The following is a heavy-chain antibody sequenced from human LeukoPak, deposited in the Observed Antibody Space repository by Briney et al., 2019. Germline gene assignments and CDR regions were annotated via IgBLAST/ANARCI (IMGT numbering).Heavy chain of an antibody. D-gene: IGHD3-10*01. CDR3: ARGVRGVPIDY. V-gene: IGHV1-69*04. Sequence: ASVKVSCKASGGTFSSYAISWVRQAPGQGLEWMGRIIPILGIANYAQKLQGRVTITADKSTSTAYMELSSLRSEDTAVYYCARGVRGVPIDYWGQGTLVTVSS. CDR1: GGTFSSYA. J-gene: IGHJ4*02. CDR2: IIPILGIA.